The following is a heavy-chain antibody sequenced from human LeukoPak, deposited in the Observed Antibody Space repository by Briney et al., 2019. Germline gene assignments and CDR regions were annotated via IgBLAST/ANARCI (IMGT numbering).Heavy chain of an antibody. CDR3: ARHPSAVAGKAFDC. CDR2: VFYSGST. D-gene: IGHD6-19*01. Sequence: PSETLSLTCTVSGVSLYTYFWSGIRQPPGERLEWIGYVFYSGSTNYNPSLKRRVTITVDTSKNQISLKLTSVTAADTAVYYCARHPSAVAGKAFDCWGQGTMVTASS. V-gene: IGHV4-59*08. CDR1: GVSLYTYF. J-gene: IGHJ4*02.